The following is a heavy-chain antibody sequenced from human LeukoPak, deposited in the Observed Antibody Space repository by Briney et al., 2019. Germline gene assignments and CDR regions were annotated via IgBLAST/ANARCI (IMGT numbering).Heavy chain of an antibody. CDR1: GFTFSSYG. CDR3: ARDGVLTGPGYFDY. J-gene: IGHJ4*02. D-gene: IGHD3-9*01. Sequence: PGGSLRLSCAASGFTFSSYGMHWVRQAPGKGLEWVAVIWYDGSNKYYADSVKGRFTISRDNSKNTLYLQMNSLRAEDTAVYYCARDGVLTGPGYFDYWGQGTLVTVSS. CDR2: IWYDGSNK. V-gene: IGHV3-33*01.